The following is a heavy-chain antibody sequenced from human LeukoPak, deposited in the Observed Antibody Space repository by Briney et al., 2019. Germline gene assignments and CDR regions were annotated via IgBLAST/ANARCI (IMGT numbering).Heavy chain of an antibody. Sequence: SETLSLTCTVSGVSVSSGNYFWTWIRQPPGKGLEWIGYIYYSGSFNYNPSLKSRVTISVDTSKNQFSLKLSSVTAADTAVYYCARDRGTAMVEGFDPWGQGTLVTVSS. V-gene: IGHV4-61*01. D-gene: IGHD5-18*01. CDR2: IYYSGSF. CDR3: ARDRGTAMVEGFDP. J-gene: IGHJ5*02. CDR1: GVSVSSGNYF.